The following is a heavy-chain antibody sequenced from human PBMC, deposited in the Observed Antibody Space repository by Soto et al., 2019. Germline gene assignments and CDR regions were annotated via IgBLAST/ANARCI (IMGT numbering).Heavy chain of an antibody. D-gene: IGHD3-22*01. CDR3: AKDRHYYDSSGPPADY. J-gene: IGHJ4*02. Sequence: PVGSLRLSCAASGFTFSSYGMHWVRQAPGKGLEWVAVISYDGSNKYYADSVKGRFTISRDNSKNTLYLQMNSLRAEDTAVYYCAKDRHYYDSSGPPADYWGQGTLVTVSS. CDR1: GFTFSSYG. V-gene: IGHV3-30*18. CDR2: ISYDGSNK.